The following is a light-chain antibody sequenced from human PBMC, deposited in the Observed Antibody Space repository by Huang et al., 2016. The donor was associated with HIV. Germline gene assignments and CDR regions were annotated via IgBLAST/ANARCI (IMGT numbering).Light chain of an antibody. Sequence: DIQMTQSPSTLSASVGDRVTITCRASESISNWLAWYQQKPGKAPKVLIYKASSLESGVPSMFSGSGSGTEFTLTISSLQPDDFATYYCQQYNSYSFGQGTKVEIK. CDR3: QQYNSYS. J-gene: IGKJ1*01. CDR2: KAS. V-gene: IGKV1-5*03. CDR1: ESISNW.